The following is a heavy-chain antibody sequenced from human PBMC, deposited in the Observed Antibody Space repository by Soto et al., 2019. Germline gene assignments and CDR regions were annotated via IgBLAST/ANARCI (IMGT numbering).Heavy chain of an antibody. D-gene: IGHD1-26*01. CDR1: GYTFTSYA. Sequence: QVQLVQSGDEVKKPGASVKDSCKASGYTFTSYAMHWMRQAPGQRLEWMGWINAGNGNTKYSQKFQGRVTITRDTSASTAYMELSSLRSEDTAVYHCARDLGVGAASDYWGQGTLVTVSS. CDR3: ARDLGVGAASDY. J-gene: IGHJ4*02. CDR2: INAGNGNT. V-gene: IGHV1-3*01.